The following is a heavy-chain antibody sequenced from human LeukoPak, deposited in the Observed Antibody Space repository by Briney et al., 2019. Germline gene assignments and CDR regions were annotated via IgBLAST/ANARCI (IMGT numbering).Heavy chain of an antibody. V-gene: IGHV4-59*01. Sequence: SETLSLTCTVSGGSISSYYWSWIRQPPGKGLEWIGYIYYSGGTNYNPSLKSRVTISVDTSKNQFSLKLSSVTAADTAVYYCARQYEGRGPPNWFDPWGQGTLVTVSS. D-gene: IGHD3-10*01. J-gene: IGHJ5*02. CDR1: GGSISSYY. CDR2: IYYSGGT. CDR3: ARQYEGRGPPNWFDP.